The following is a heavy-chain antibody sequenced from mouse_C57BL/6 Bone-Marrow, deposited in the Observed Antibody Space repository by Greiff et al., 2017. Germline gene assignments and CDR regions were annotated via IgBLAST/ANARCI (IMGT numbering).Heavy chain of an antibody. Sequence: EVQRVESGPSLVRPSQTLSLTCTVTGFSINSDCYWIWIRQFPGNKLEYIGYTFYSGITYYNPSLESRTYITRDTSKNQFSLKLSSVTTEDTATYDCARAVYYYGHFDVWGTGTTVTVSS. CDR2: TFYSGIT. CDR3: ARAVYYYGHFDV. D-gene: IGHD1-1*01. CDR1: GFSINSDCY. V-gene: IGHV3-3*01. J-gene: IGHJ1*03.